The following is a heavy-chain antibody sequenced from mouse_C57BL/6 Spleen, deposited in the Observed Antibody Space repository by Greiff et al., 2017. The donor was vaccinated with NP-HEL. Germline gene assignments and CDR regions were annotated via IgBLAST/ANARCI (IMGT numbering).Heavy chain of an antibody. CDR1: GYAFSSSW. J-gene: IGHJ1*03. Sequence: QVQLQQSGPELVKPGASVKISCKASGYAFSSSWMNWVKQRPGKGLEWIGRIYPGDGDTNYNGKFKGKATLTADKSSSTAYMQLSSLTSEDSAVYFCARGMTPYWYFDVWGTGTTVTVSS. CDR2: IYPGDGDT. CDR3: ARGMTPYWYFDV. V-gene: IGHV1-82*01.